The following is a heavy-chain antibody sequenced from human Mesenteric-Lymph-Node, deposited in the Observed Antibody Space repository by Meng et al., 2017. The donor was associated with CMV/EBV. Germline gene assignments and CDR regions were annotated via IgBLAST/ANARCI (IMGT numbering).Heavy chain of an antibody. J-gene: IGHJ4*02. CDR1: GVTFNGYA. CDR2: ISYDGTIQ. D-gene: IGHD6-6*01. CDR3: AREHLYSSSASGDY. Sequence: GGSLRLSCAVSGVTFNGYAMHWVRLAPGKGLEWVALISYDGTIQYYADSVKGRFTISRDNSKNTLYLQMNSLRAEDTAVYYCAREHLYSSSASGDYWGQGTLVTVSS. V-gene: IGHV3-30*04.